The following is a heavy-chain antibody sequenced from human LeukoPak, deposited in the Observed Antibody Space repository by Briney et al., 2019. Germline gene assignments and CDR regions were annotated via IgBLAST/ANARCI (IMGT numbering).Heavy chain of an antibody. J-gene: IGHJ4*02. CDR2: IRSKAYGGTT. V-gene: IGHV3-49*04. CDR3: TRAPSRVVPAAIDY. D-gene: IGHD2-2*01. Sequence: TGGSLRLSCIASGFTFGDYAMSWVRQAPGKGLEWVGFIRSKAYGGTTEYAASVKGRFTISRDDSKSIAYLQMNSLKTEDTAVYYCTRAPSRVVPAAIDYWGQGTLVTVSS. CDR1: GFTFGDYA.